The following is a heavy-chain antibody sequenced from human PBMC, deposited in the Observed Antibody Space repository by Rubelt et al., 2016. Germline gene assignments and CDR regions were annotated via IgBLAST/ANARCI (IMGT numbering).Heavy chain of an antibody. D-gene: IGHD3-9*01. V-gene: IGHV4-39*01. J-gene: IGHJ4*02. Sequence: QLQLQESGPGLVKPSETLSLTCTVSGGSISSSSYYWGWIRQPPGKGLEWIGSIYYSGSTYYNPSLKSRVTISVDTSKNQFSLKLSSVTAADTAVYYCARRTFNFDYTTFDYWGQGTLVTVSS. CDR3: ARRTFNFDYTTFDY. CDR2: IYYSGST. CDR1: GGSISSSSYY.